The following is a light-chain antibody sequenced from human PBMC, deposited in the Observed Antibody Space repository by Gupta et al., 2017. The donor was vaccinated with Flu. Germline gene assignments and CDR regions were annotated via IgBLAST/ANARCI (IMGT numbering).Light chain of an antibody. CDR2: LGS. CDR3: MQALQTPNT. V-gene: IGKV2-28*01. Sequence: DIVMTQSPPSLPVSPGEPASISCRSSQSLLQSNGNNYLDWYLQKPGQSPQLLIYLGSNRASGVPDRFSGSGSGTDFTLKISTVEAEDVGVYYCMQALQTPNTFGQGTKLEIK. J-gene: IGKJ2*01. CDR1: QSLLQSNGNNY.